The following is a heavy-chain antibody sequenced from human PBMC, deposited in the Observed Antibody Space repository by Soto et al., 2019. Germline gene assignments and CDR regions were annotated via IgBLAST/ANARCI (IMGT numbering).Heavy chain of an antibody. CDR3: ARDDGWLVLDY. V-gene: IGHV3-21*06. D-gene: IGHD6-19*01. CDR1: GFAFSSYS. CDR2: ITIRSSYI. Sequence: VQLVESGGGLVKPGGSLRLSCAASGFAFSSYSMNWVRRAPGKGLEWVAFITIRSSYIYYADSVRGRFTISRDNAKNSLYLQMDGLRAEDTAVYYCARDDGWLVLDYWGQGTLVTVSS. J-gene: IGHJ4*02.